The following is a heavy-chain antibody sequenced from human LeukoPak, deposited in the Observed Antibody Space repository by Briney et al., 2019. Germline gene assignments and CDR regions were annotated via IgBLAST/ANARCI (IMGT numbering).Heavy chain of an antibody. Sequence: GASVKVSCKASGYTFTSYDINWVRQATGQGLEWMGWMNPNSGDTGYAQKFQGRVTITRNTSISTAYMELSSRRSEDTAVYYCARGRSSRGGPSGYWGQGTLVTVSS. CDR3: ARGRSSRGGPSGY. CDR1: GYTFTSYD. V-gene: IGHV1-8*03. D-gene: IGHD3-10*01. J-gene: IGHJ4*02. CDR2: MNPNSGDT.